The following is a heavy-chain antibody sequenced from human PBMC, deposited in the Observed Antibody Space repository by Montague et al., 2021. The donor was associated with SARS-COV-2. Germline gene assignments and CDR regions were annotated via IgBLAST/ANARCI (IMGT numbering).Heavy chain of an antibody. Sequence: SLRLSCAASGFTFSSYSMSWVRQAPGKGLEWVSSITSSSSDIYNADSVKGRFTISRDNAKNALSLQMNSLRAEDTAVYYCARERYSGYDNDGMGVWGQGTTVTVSS. J-gene: IGHJ6*02. V-gene: IGHV3-21*01. D-gene: IGHD5-12*01. CDR1: GFTFSSYS. CDR2: ITSSSSDI. CDR3: ARERYSGYDNDGMGV.